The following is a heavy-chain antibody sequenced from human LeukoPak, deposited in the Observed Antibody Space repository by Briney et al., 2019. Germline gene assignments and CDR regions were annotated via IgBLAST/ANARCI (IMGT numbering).Heavy chain of an antibody. Sequence: TSETLSLTCTVSGDSITFGSYYWTWIRQPAGKGLEWIGRIYTSGRTFYNPSLKSRVTISMDTSMNQFYLRLNSVTAADTAVYYCARARVIPASFDDWGQGALVTVSS. CDR1: GDSITFGSYY. CDR2: IYTSGRT. J-gene: IGHJ4*02. D-gene: IGHD3-16*02. CDR3: ARARVIPASFDD. V-gene: IGHV4-61*02.